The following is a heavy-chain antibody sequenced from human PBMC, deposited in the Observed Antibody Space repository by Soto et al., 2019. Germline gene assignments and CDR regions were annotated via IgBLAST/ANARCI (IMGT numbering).Heavy chain of an antibody. D-gene: IGHD2-2*01. Sequence: EVQVLESGGGLVQPGGSLRLSCVASGFTFTTYAMTWVRQAPGKGLEWVSIISGSGGSTHYADSVKGRFIISRDNSKNKVSLQMNGLRAENTALYYWAKTGFGRYCSSNCCVHFDYWGQGTLVTVSS. J-gene: IGHJ4*02. CDR2: ISGSGGST. CDR3: AKTGFGRYCSSNCCVHFDY. CDR1: GFTFTTYA. V-gene: IGHV3-23*01.